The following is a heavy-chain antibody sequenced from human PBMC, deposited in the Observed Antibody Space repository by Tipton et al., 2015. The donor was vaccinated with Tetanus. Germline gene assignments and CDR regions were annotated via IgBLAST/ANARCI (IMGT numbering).Heavy chain of an antibody. CDR2: TYNSGAT. CDR1: GGSISSTSYY. D-gene: IGHD3-10*01. V-gene: IGHV4-39*02. CDR3: ARPEASGRARGFDI. Sequence: TLSLTCTVSGGSISSTSYYWAWIRQPPGKGLGWIGTTYNSGATYYNPSLKGRVTISGDTSKNLFSLTSVTASDTAVYYCARPEASGRARGFDIWGQGTKVTVSP. J-gene: IGHJ3*02.